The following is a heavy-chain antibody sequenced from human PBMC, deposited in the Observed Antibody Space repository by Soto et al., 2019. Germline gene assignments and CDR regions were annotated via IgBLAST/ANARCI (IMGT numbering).Heavy chain of an antibody. CDR2: IYQSGST. Sequence: QVQLQESGPGLVKPSQTLSLTCAVSGVSINTGGYSWNWIRQSPGKALEWMGHIYQSGSTYYKPSLKGRITISVDMSNNDFSLEVTSVTPAYTAVYFCARGDYNDYVDFWGQGALVTVSS. D-gene: IGHD4-4*01. J-gene: IGHJ4*02. CDR1: GVSINTGGYS. CDR3: ARGDYNDYVDF. V-gene: IGHV4-30-2*06.